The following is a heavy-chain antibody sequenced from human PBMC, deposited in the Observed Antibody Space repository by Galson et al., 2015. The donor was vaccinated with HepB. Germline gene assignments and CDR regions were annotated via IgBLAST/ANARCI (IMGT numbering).Heavy chain of an antibody. J-gene: IGHJ4*02. CDR2: INTNTGNP. CDR3: ARGTPNIVVVTAKDY. Sequence: SVKVSCKASGYTFTSYAMNWVRQAPGQGLEWMGWINTNTGNPTYAQGFTGRFVFSLDTSVSTTYLQISSLKAEDTAVYYCARGTPNIVVVTAKDYWGQGTLVTVSS. V-gene: IGHV7-4-1*02. CDR1: GYTFTSYA. D-gene: IGHD2-21*02.